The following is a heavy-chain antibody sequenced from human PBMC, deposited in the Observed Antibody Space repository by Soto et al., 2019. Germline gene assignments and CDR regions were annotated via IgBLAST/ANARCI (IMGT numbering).Heavy chain of an antibody. D-gene: IGHD3-10*01. CDR1: GGSISSGGYY. V-gene: IGHV4-31*03. CDR2: IYYSGST. Sequence: QVQLQESGPGLVKPSQTLSLTCTVSGGSISSGGYYWSWIRQHPGKGLEWIGYIYYSGSTYYNPSAKSRVTISVGTSKNQFSLKLSSVTAADTAVYYCARARLWFGASDWFDPWGQGTLVTVSS. CDR3: ARARLWFGASDWFDP. J-gene: IGHJ5*02.